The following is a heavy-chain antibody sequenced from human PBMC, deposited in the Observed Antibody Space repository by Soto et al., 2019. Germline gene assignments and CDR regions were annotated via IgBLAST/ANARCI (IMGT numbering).Heavy chain of an antibody. CDR2: INPNSGGT. CDR3: ARDRGLAAGKPDLDAFDI. J-gene: IGHJ3*02. Sequence: ASVKVSCKASGYTFTGYYMHWVLQAPGQGLEWMGRINPNSGGTNYAQKFQGWVTMTRDTSISTAYMELSRLRSDDTAVYYCARDRGLAAGKPDLDAFDIWGQGTMVTVSS. D-gene: IGHD6-13*01. CDR1: GYTFTGYY. V-gene: IGHV1-2*04.